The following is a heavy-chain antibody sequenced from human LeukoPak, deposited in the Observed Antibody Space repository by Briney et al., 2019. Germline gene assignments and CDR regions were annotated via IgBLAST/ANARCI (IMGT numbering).Heavy chain of an antibody. J-gene: IGHJ4*02. CDR2: INPNSGGT. CDR1: GYTFTSYG. D-gene: IGHD3-22*01. Sequence: ASVKVSCKASGYTFTSYGISWVRQAPGQGLEWMGRINPNSGGTNYAQKFQGRVTMTRDTSISTAYTELSRLRSDDTAVYYCGADYYDSSGYYFDYWGQGTLVTVSS. CDR3: GADYYDSSGYYFDY. V-gene: IGHV1-2*06.